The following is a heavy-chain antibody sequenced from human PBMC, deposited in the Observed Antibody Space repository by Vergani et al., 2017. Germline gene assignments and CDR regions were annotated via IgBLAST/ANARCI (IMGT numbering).Heavy chain of an antibody. V-gene: IGHV3-7*01. D-gene: IGHD2-21*01. J-gene: IGHJ4*02. Sequence: EVQLVESGGGFVRPGESLRRSCAASGVTYRKYWMTGVRQAKGKGMEWVANIEDDGDDKNDADSVKGRFTISRDNADNSVYLQMNSLRPVDTAVYYCARDIPRGASYFDFSCRGALVIVSS. CDR1: GVTYRKYW. CDR3: ARDIPRGASYFDF. CDR2: IEDDGDDK.